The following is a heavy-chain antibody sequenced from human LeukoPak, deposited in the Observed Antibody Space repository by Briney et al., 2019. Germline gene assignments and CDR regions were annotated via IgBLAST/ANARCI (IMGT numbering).Heavy chain of an antibody. D-gene: IGHD1-26*01. Sequence: SGGSLRLSCAASGFTFSSYAMSWVRQAPGKGLEWVSAISGSGGSTYYADSVKGRFTISRDNSKNTLYLQMNSLRAEDTAVYYCAKVSDMGAAFYYYYGMDVWGQGTTVTVSS. CDR2: ISGSGGST. CDR3: AKVSDMGAAFYYYYGMDV. J-gene: IGHJ6*02. CDR1: GFTFSSYA. V-gene: IGHV3-23*01.